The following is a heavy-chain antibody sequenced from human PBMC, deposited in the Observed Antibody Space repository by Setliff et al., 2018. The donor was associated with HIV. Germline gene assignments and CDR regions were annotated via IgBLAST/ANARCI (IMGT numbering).Heavy chain of an antibody. CDR2: IIPLFGTE. D-gene: IGHD6-13*01. V-gene: IGHV1-69*13. CDR1: GGTFSSYA. CDR3: ARAQPTNRIAAAGFDY. Sequence: GASVKVSCKASGGTFSSYAISWVRQAPGQGLEWMGGIIPLFGTENYAQKFQGRVTITADESTSTAYMELSSLRSEETAVYYCARAQPTNRIAAAGFDYWGQGTLVTV. J-gene: IGHJ4*02.